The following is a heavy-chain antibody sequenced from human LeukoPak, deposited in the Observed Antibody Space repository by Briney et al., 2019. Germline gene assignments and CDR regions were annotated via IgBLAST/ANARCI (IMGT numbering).Heavy chain of an antibody. CDR3: ASSYGRSLDYFYGMDV. Sequence: GESLRISCQGSGYSFTSYWITWVRQMPGKGLEWMGRIDPSDSYTNYSPSFQGHVTISADKSINAAYLQWSSLKASDTAMYYCASSYGRSLDYFYGMDVWGQGTTVTVSS. V-gene: IGHV5-10-1*01. J-gene: IGHJ6*02. CDR2: IDPSDSYT. D-gene: IGHD2-8*01. CDR1: GYSFTSYW.